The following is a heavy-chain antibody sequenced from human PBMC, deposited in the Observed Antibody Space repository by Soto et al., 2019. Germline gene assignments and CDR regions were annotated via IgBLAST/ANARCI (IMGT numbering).Heavy chain of an antibody. V-gene: IGHV4-61*01. D-gene: IGHD3-3*01. Sequence: SETLSLTCTVSGGSVSSGSYYWSWIRQPPGKGLEWIGYIYYSGSTNCNPSLKSRVTISVDTSKNQFSLKLSSVAAADTAVYYCARGNDFWSGYYYFDYWGQGTLVTVSS. CDR1: GGSVSSGSYY. CDR2: IYYSGST. CDR3: ARGNDFWSGYYYFDY. J-gene: IGHJ4*02.